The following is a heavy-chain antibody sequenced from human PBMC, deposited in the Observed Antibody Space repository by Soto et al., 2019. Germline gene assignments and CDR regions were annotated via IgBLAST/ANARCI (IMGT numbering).Heavy chain of an antibody. Sequence: GGSLRLSCAASGFTFSGYAMHWVRQAPGKGLERVGVIADDGSETDYADSVKGRFTISRDKSRNTLYLQMNSLRAEDTALYNCARAHPDNIHRGIIIDCWGKGTLVTVPS. CDR3: ARAHPDNIHRGIIIDC. D-gene: IGHD3-10*01. V-gene: IGHV3-30-3*01. CDR1: GFTFSGYA. CDR2: IADDGSET. J-gene: IGHJ4*02.